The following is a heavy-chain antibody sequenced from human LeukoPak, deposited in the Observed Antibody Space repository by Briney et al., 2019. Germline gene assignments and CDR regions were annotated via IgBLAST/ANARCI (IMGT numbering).Heavy chain of an antibody. Sequence: SETLSLTCAVSGGSISSSNWWSWVRQPPGKGLEWIGEIYHSGSTNYNPSLKSRVTISVDTSKNQFSLKLSSVTAADTAVYYCAGRYNWNVRGAFDIWGQGTMVTVSS. V-gene: IGHV4-4*02. J-gene: IGHJ3*02. CDR2: IYHSGST. D-gene: IGHD1-20*01. CDR3: AGRYNWNVRGAFDI. CDR1: GGSISSSNW.